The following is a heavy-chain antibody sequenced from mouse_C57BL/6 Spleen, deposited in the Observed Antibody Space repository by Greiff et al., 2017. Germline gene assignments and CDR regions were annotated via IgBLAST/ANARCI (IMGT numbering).Heavy chain of an antibody. D-gene: IGHD1-1*01. Sequence: QVQLQQSGAELARPGASVKLSCKASGYTFTSYGISWVKQRTGQGLDWIGEIYPRSGNTYYNEKFKGKATLTADKSSSTAYMELRSLTSEAAAVYFCARGGTTVVAPYAMDYWGQGTSVTVSS. CDR3: ARGGTTVVAPYAMDY. V-gene: IGHV1-81*01. J-gene: IGHJ4*01. CDR2: IYPRSGNT. CDR1: GYTFTSYG.